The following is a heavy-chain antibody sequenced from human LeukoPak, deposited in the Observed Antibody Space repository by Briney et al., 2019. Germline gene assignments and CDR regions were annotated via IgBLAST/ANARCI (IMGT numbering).Heavy chain of an antibody. Sequence: PSETLSLTCTVSGGSISSSSYFWSWIRQPPGKGLEWIATIYYSGNSYYTPSLKSRVTMSVDTSKTQFSLKLTSVTAADTAVYYCARGVPLSLDYWGQGTLVTVSS. V-gene: IGHV4-39*07. CDR2: IYYSGNS. CDR3: ARGVPLSLDY. J-gene: IGHJ4*02. CDR1: GGSISSSSYF. D-gene: IGHD3-10*02.